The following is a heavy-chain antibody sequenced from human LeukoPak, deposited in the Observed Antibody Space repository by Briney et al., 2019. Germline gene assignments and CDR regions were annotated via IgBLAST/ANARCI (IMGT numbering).Heavy chain of an antibody. CDR2: IYYSGTT. CDR3: ARGGSGWPYYFDY. Sequence: PSQTLSLTCTVSGGSISSYYWSWIRQPPGKGLEWIGYIYYSGTTIYNPSLKSRLTISLDTSKNQFSLNLSSVTAADTAVYYCARGGSGWPYYFDYWGQGTLVTVSS. D-gene: IGHD6-19*01. V-gene: IGHV4-59*08. J-gene: IGHJ4*02. CDR1: GGSISSYY.